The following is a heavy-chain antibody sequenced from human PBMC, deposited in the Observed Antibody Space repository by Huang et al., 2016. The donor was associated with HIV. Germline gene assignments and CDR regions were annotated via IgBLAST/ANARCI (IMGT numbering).Heavy chain of an antibody. CDR1: GYIFSNYD. V-gene: IGHV1-8*01. D-gene: IGHD6-19*01. Sequence: QVQLVQSGPEVKKPGASVKVSCQTSGYIFSNYDINWVRQAPGQGLQWMGWLNPNSGKTAYVKNFQGRVTLTRSTSTGAAYMVLNSLTSQDTAVYYCARLTSGWYQDYWGQGTLVTVSS. J-gene: IGHJ4*02. CDR3: ARLTSGWYQDY. CDR2: LNPNSGKT.